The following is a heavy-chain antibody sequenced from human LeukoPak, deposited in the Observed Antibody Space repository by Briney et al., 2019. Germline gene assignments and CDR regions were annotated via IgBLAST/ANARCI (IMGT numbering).Heavy chain of an antibody. D-gene: IGHD5-24*01. J-gene: IGHJ6*02. Sequence: GGSLRLSCAASGFTFSSYSMNWVRQAPGKGLEWVSSTSSSSSYIYYADSVKGRFTISRDNAKNSLYLQMNSLRAEDTAVYYCARDQLTSRGRDYYYYGMDVWGQGTTVTVSS. CDR2: TSSSSSYI. V-gene: IGHV3-21*01. CDR1: GFTFSSYS. CDR3: ARDQLTSRGRDYYYYGMDV.